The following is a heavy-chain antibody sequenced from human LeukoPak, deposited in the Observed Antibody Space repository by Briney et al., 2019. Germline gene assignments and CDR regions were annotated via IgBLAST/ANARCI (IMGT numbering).Heavy chain of an antibody. J-gene: IGHJ4*02. CDR1: GGSFSGYY. V-gene: IGHV4-34*01. CDR2: INHSGST. CDR3: ARFPTYYDYVWGSYRYTGN. D-gene: IGHD3-16*02. Sequence: SETLSLTCAIYGGSFSGYYWSWIRQPPGKGLEWIGEINHSGSTNYNPSLKSRVTISVDTSKNQFSLKLSSVTAADTAVYYCARFPTYYDYVWGSYRYTGNWGQGTLVTVSS.